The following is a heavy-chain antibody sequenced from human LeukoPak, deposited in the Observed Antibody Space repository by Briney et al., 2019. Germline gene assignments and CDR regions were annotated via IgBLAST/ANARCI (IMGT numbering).Heavy chain of an antibody. CDR2: ISASGGST. J-gene: IGHJ4*02. V-gene: IGHV3-23*01. Sequence: GGSLRLSCAASGFTFSSSAMSWVRQVPGKGLEWVSGISASGGSTNYADSVRGRFTISRDNSKNTLYVQMNSLRDEDTALYYCAKDQMWESPHYLDSWGQGTLVTVSS. CDR3: AKDQMWESPHYLDS. CDR1: GFTFSSSA. D-gene: IGHD1-26*01.